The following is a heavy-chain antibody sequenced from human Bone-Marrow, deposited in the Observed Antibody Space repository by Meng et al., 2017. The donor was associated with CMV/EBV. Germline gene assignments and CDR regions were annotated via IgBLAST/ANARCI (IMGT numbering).Heavy chain of an antibody. J-gene: IGHJ4*02. CDR2: MSRNGREI. CDR1: GVTFRNTG. Sequence: GGSLRLSCVVSGVTFRNTGMSWLRQVPGKGTEWVADMSRNGREIYYVDSVKGRFTVSRDNAKNLLFLQMNSLRVENTAVYYCAGLWVWGPGKLVTVSS. CDR3: AGLWV. D-gene: IGHD7-27*01. V-gene: IGHV3-7*01.